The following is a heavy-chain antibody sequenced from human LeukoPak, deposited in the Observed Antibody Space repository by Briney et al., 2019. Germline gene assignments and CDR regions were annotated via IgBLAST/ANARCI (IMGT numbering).Heavy chain of an antibody. J-gene: IGHJ6*03. CDR3: ARGVGVTPDYYYYYMDV. CDR2: IKQDGSEK. Sequence: PGGSLRLSCAASGFTFSSYWMSWVRQAPGKGLEWVANIKQDGSEKYYVDSVKGRFTISRDNAKNSLYLQMNSLRAEDTAVYYCARGVGVTPDYYYYYMDVWGKGTTVTVSS. D-gene: IGHD3-10*01. V-gene: IGHV3-7*03. CDR1: GFTFSSYW.